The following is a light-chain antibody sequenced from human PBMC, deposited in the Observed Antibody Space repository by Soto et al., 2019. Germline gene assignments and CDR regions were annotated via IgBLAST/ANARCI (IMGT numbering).Light chain of an antibody. CDR3: QQYYSVRRT. V-gene: IGKV4-1*01. J-gene: IGKJ1*01. Sequence: DIVMTQSPDSLAVSLGERATINCKSSQGVLYSSNNKNYLAWYQQKPGLPPKLLIYWASTRESGVPDRFSGSGSGTDFTLTISSLQAEDVAVYYCQQYYSVRRTFGQGTKVDIK. CDR1: QGVLYSSNNKNY. CDR2: WAS.